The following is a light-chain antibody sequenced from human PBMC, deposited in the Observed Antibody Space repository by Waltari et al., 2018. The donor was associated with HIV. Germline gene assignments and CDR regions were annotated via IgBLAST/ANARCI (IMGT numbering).Light chain of an antibody. CDR2: AVS. CDR3: QHYDTYPYT. V-gene: IGKV1D-16*01. J-gene: IGKJ2*01. CDR1: QGVSSW. Sequence: DIQMTQSPPSLSASVGDTVTITCRASQGVSSWLAWYQQKPGKAPKPLIYAVSSVQAGVPSRFIGSGAGTHFTLTISSLQPDDFATYYCQHYDTYPYTFGQGTRLEIK.